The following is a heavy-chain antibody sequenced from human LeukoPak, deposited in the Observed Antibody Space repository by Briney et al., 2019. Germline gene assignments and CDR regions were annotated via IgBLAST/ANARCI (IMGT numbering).Heavy chain of an antibody. Sequence: PSETLSLTCTASGVSISSYYWSWIRQTPGKGLEWIGYMYYSGSTTYNPSLKSRVTISVDTSKNQFSLKLSSVTAADTGLYYCARGRPTIEYYFEYWGQGILVTVSS. CDR1: GVSISSYY. V-gene: IGHV4-59*01. J-gene: IGHJ4*02. D-gene: IGHD3-10*01. CDR3: ARGRPTIEYYFEY. CDR2: MYYSGST.